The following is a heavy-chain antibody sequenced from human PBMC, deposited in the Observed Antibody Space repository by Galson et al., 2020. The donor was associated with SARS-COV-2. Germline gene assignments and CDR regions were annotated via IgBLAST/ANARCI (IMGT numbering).Heavy chain of an antibody. D-gene: IGHD5-18*01. CDR1: GFTFSSYG. Sequence: GESLKISCAASGFTFSSYGMHWVRQAPGKGLEWVAVISYDGSNKYYADSVKGRFTISRDNSKNTLYLQMNSLRAEDTAVYYCAKDQGGYSYGWNYYYYGMDVWGQGTTVTVAS. J-gene: IGHJ6*02. CDR2: ISYDGSNK. V-gene: IGHV3-30*18. CDR3: AKDQGGYSYGWNYYYYGMDV.